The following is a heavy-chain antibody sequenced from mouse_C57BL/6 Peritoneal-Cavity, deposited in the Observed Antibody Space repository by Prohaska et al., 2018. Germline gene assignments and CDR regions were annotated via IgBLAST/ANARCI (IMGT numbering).Heavy chain of an antibody. D-gene: IGHD1-1*01. J-gene: IGHJ2*01. CDR2: INPYNGGT. V-gene: IGHV1-19*01. CDR3: ARSGTTVVANYFDY. Sequence: HGKSLEWIGVINPYNGGTIYNQQFKGKATLTVDKSSSTAYMELNSLTSEDSAVYYCARSGTTVVANYFDYWGKGTTLAVSS.